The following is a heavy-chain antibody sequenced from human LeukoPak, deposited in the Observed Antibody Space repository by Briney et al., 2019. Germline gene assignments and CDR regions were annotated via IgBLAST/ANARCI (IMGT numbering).Heavy chain of an antibody. CDR2: IKPNSGVT. V-gene: IGHV1-2*02. CDR1: EYTFATYF. D-gene: IGHD2-21*02. J-gene: IGHJ4*02. Sequence: SVKVSCKTSEYTFATYFMHWVRQAPGQGLEWMGYIKPNSGVTNYAQKFRGRVTMTWDTSISTAYIELSGLTSDDTAIYYCARPTYCGSDCYFNFDYWGQGTLVTVSS. CDR3: ARPTYCGSDCYFNFDY.